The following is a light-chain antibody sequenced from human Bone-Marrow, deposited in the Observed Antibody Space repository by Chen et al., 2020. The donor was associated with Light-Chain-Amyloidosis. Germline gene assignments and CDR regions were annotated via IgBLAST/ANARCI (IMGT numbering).Light chain of an antibody. CDR2: GSS. CDR1: QTISSNY. J-gene: IGKJ4*01. Sequence: EIVLTQSPGTLSLSPGEGANLSCRASQTISSNYLTWYQQKFGQAPRLLIYGSSSKTTGIPDRCTGSGSGTDFTLTINRLEHEDFAMDYCQQYGTSPLSFVGGNKVEIK. V-gene: IGKV3-20*01. CDR3: QQYGTSPLS.